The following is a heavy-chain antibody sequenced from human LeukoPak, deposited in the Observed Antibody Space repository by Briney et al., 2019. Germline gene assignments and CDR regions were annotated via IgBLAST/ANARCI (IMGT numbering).Heavy chain of an antibody. CDR2: ISSSSSHI. Sequence: GGSLRLSCAVSGFTFSAYTMNWVRQAPGEGLEWVSCISSSSSHIFYADSVKGRFTISRDNAKNSLYLQMNSLRAEDTAVYYCARGAVAAPLDYWGQGTLVTVSS. CDR3: ARGAVAAPLDY. J-gene: IGHJ4*02. V-gene: IGHV3-21*01. D-gene: IGHD6-19*01. CDR1: GFTFSAYT.